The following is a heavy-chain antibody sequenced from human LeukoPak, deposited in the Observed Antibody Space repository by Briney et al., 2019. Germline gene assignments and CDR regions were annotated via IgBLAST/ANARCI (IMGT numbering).Heavy chain of an antibody. CDR3: ARDMRRGYIVVVVAATPKNAFDI. J-gene: IGHJ3*02. CDR1: GFTFSSYA. D-gene: IGHD2-15*01. V-gene: IGHV3-30-3*01. CDR2: ISYDGSNR. Sequence: GRSLRLSCAASGFTFSSYAMHWVRQAPGKGLEWVAVISYDGSNRYYADSVKGRSTISRDNSKNTLYLQMNSLRAEDTAVYYCARDMRRGYIVVVVAATPKNAFDIWGQGTMVTVSS.